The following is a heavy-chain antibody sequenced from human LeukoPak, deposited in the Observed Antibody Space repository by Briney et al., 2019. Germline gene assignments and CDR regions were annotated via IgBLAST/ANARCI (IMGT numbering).Heavy chain of an antibody. CDR1: GGSISYYY. V-gene: IGHV4-34*01. J-gene: IGHJ4*02. Sequence: PSETLSLTCTVSGGSISYYYWSWIRQPPGKGLEWIGEINHSGSTNYNPSLKSRVTISVDTSKNQFSLKLSSVTAADTAVYYCARGGSPVGATNDYWGQGTLVTVSS. CDR3: ARGGSPVGATNDY. CDR2: INHSGST. D-gene: IGHD1-26*01.